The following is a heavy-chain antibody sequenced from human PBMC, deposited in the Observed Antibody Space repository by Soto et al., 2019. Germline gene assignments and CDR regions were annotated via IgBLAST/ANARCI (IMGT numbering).Heavy chain of an antibody. Sequence: EVQLVESGGGLVQPGGSLRLVCVDSGSTLESHWMAWVRQAPGKGLEWVANIRQDGTEIHYVEAVRGRFIISRDNAKKSVYLQMNSLRVEDSARYYCATEGDFWSGFYGWVGDWGQGTLVTVSS. CDR3: ATEGDFWSGFYGWVGD. D-gene: IGHD3-3*01. CDR2: IRQDGTEI. V-gene: IGHV3-7*01. CDR1: GSTLESHW. J-gene: IGHJ1*01.